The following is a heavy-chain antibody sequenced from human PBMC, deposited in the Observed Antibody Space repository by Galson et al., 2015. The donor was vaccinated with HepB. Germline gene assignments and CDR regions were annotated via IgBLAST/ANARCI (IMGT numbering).Heavy chain of an antibody. Sequence: SANPSLTRNVSGASMRGFYWGWIRHPAREGLEWVGGIYPRGGTLFNPPLQTSVPMVKNTPKKQFFLTLTSVTAADTAVYYCARQDTYHDKEDYWGQGRLVTVSS. CDR2: IYPRGGT. CDR3: ARQDTYHDKEDY. D-gene: IGHD3-22*01. CDR1: GASMRGFY. V-gene: IGHV4-4*07. J-gene: IGHJ4*02.